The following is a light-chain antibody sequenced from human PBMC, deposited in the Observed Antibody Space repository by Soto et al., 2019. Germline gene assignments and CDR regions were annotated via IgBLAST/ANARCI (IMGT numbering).Light chain of an antibody. Sequence: QSVLTQPPSASGTPGQRVTISCSGSSSNIGSNYVYWYQQLPGTAPKLLIYRNNQRPSGVPDRISGSKSGTSASLAISRLRSEDEADYYCAAWDDSLSGYVFGTGTKVTVL. CDR1: SSNIGSNY. V-gene: IGLV1-47*01. CDR2: RNN. J-gene: IGLJ1*01. CDR3: AAWDDSLSGYV.